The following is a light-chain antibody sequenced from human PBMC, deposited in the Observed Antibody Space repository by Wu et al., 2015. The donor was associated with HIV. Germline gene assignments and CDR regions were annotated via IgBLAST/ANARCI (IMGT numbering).Light chain of an antibody. V-gene: IGKV3-11*01. CDR1: QSVSSY. CDR2: DAS. CDR3: QQRSNWPPIT. J-gene: IGKJ5*01. Sequence: PGERATLSCRASQSVSSYLAWYQQKPGQAPRLLIYDASNRATGIPARFSGSGSGTDFTLTISSLEPEDFAVYYCQQRSNWPPITFGQGTRLEIK.